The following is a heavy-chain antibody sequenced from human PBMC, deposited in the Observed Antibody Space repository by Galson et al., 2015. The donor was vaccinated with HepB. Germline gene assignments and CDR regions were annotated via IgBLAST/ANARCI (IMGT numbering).Heavy chain of an antibody. D-gene: IGHD3-16*01. CDR3: ARDQEGGLDY. Sequence: SLRLSCAASGFTFSSYAMHWVRQAPGKGLEWVAVISYDGSNKYYADSVKGRFTISRDNYKNTLYLQMNSLRAEDTAVYYCARDQEGGLDYWGQGTLATVSS. CDR2: ISYDGSNK. CDR1: GFTFSSYA. V-gene: IGHV3-30-3*01. J-gene: IGHJ4*02.